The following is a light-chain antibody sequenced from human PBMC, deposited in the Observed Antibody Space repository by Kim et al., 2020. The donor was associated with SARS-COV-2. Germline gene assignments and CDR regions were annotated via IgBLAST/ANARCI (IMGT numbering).Light chain of an antibody. CDR1: SLRSYY. V-gene: IGLV3-19*01. CDR2: GKN. CDR3: NSRDSSGYHHYV. J-gene: IGLJ1*01. Sequence: SSELTQDPAVSVALGQTVRITCQGDSLRSYYASWYQQKPGQAPVLVIYGKNNRPSGIPDRFSGSSSGNTASLTITGAQAEDGADYYCNSRDSSGYHHYVF.